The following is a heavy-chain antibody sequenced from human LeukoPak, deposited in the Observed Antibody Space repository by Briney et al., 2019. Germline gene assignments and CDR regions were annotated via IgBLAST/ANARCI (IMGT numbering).Heavy chain of an antibody. V-gene: IGHV1-8*01. CDR3: ARVKGGRIRRLPAEYFQH. CDR2: MNPHSGNT. CDR1: GYTFTSYD. Sequence: GASVNVSCTASGYTFTSYDINWVRQAPGQGLEWMGWMNPHSGNTGYAQKFQGRVTMNRNTSISTAYMELSSLRSEDTAVYYCARVKGGRIRRLPAEYFQHWGQGTLGTVSS. D-gene: IGHD2-21*02. J-gene: IGHJ1*01.